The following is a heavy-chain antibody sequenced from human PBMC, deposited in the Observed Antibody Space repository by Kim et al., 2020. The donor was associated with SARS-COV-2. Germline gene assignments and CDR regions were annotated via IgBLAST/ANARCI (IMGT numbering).Heavy chain of an antibody. V-gene: IGHV7-4-1*02. CDR2: INTNTGNP. J-gene: IGHJ4*02. Sequence: ASVKVSCKASGYTFTSYAMNWVRQAPGQGLEWMGWINTNTGNPTYAQGFTGRFVFSLDTSVSTAYLQISSLKAEDTAVYYCVRGGGGIFCTGGVCWDFDYWGQGTLVTVSS. D-gene: IGHD2-8*02. CDR1: GYTFTSYA. CDR3: VRGGGGIFCTGGVCWDFDY.